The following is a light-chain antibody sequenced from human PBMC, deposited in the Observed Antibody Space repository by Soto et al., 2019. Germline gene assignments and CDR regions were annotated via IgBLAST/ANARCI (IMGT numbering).Light chain of an antibody. CDR2: AAS. CDR3: QQYDSHPWT. Sequence: TTLTQSPCYRFTSVCEASNITCRASQTISSYLAWYQQKPGKAPKLLIYAASTLQSGVPSRFSGSGPGTEFTLTISSLQPDDFATYYCQQYDSHPWTFGQGTKVDIK. V-gene: IGKV1-9*01. J-gene: IGKJ1*01. CDR1: QTISSY.